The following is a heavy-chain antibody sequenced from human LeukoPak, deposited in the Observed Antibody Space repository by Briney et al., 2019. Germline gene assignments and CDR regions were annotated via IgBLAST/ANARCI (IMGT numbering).Heavy chain of an antibody. CDR3: ARDVVRSGPAEYYGMDV. CDR2: ISAYNGNT. D-gene: IGHD2-15*01. Sequence: ASVKVSCKASGYTFTSYGISWVRQAPGQGLEWMGWISAYNGNTNYAQKLQGRVTMTTDTSTSTAYMELRSLRSDDTAVYYCARDVVRSGPAEYYGMDVWGQGTTVTVPS. V-gene: IGHV1-18*01. CDR1: GYTFTSYG. J-gene: IGHJ6*02.